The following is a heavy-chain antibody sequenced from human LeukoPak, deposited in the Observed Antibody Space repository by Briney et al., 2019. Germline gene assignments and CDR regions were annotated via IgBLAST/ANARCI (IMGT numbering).Heavy chain of an antibody. V-gene: IGHV3-7*01. CDR2: IKQDGSEK. CDR3: ARDGGYSTNFDY. Sequence: PPGGSLRLSCAASGFTFNNYWMTWVRQAPGKGLEWVANIKQDGSEKYYVDSVKGRFTISRDNAKNSLYLQMNSLRGEDTALYYCARDGGYSTNFDYWGQGTLVTVSS. D-gene: IGHD1-26*01. J-gene: IGHJ4*02. CDR1: GFTFNNYW.